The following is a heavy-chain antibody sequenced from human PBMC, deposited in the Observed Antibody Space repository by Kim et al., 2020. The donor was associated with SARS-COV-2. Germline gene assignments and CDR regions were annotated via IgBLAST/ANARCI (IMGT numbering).Heavy chain of an antibody. CDR3: ARGLMGGALDY. V-gene: IGHV1-69*04. CDR1: GGTFSSYA. J-gene: IGHJ4*02. CDR2: IIPILGIA. Sequence: SVKVSCKASGGTFSSYAISWVRQAPGQGLEWMGRIIPILGIANYAQKFQGRVTITADKSTSTAYMELSSLRSEDTAVYYCARGLMGGALDYWGQGTLVTVSS. D-gene: IGHD2-21*01.